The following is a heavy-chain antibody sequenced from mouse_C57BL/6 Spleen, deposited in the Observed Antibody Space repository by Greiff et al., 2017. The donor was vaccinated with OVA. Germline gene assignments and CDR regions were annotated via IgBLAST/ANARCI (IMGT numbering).Heavy chain of an antibody. V-gene: IGHV1-55*01. D-gene: IGHD1-1*01. Sequence: VQLQQPGAELVKPGASVKMSCKASGYTFTSYWITWVKQRPGQGLEWIGDIYPGSGSTNSNEKFKSKATLTVDTSSSTAYMQLSSLTSEDSAVYYCARGVTTVVLDYWGQGTTLTVSS. J-gene: IGHJ2*01. CDR1: GYTFTSYW. CDR3: ARGVTTVVLDY. CDR2: IYPGSGST.